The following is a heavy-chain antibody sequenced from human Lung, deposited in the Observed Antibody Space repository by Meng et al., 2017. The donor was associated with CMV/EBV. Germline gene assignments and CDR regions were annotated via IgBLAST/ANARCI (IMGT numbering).Heavy chain of an antibody. V-gene: IGHV3-7*01. D-gene: IGHD3-22*01. Sequence: GGSLRLSCAASGFTFSSYWMSWVRQAPGKGLEWVANIKQDESEKYYVDSVKGRFTIARDNSKNTLYLQMKSLRVEDTAVYYCASDSSGFYNDVFDIWGQGTMVTVSS. CDR1: GFTFSSYW. J-gene: IGHJ3*02. CDR3: ASDSSGFYNDVFDI. CDR2: IKQDESEK.